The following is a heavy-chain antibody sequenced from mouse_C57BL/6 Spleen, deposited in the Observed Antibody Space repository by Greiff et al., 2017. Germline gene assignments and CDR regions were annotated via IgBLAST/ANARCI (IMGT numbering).Heavy chain of an antibody. CDR3: ATSITTVDPGWYFDV. CDR1: GFSLTSYG. CDR2: IWRGGST. V-gene: IGHV2-5*01. J-gene: IGHJ1*03. D-gene: IGHD1-1*01. Sequence: VQLQQSGPGLVQPSQSLSITCTVSGFSLTSYGVHWVRQSPGKGLEWLGVIWRGGSTDYNAAFMSRLSITKDNSKSQVFFKMNSLQADDTAIYYCATSITTVDPGWYFDVWGTGTTVTVSS.